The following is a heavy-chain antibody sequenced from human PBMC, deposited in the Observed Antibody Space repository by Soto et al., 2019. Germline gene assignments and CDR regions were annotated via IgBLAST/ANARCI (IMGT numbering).Heavy chain of an antibody. Sequence: QLQLQESGPGLVKPSETLSLTCTVSGGSISSSSYYWGWIRQPPGKGLEWIGSIYYSGSTYYNPSLKSRVTISVDTSKNQFALKLSSVTAADTAVYYCARQLGEGFDYWGQGTLVTVSS. CDR3: ARQLGEGFDY. J-gene: IGHJ4*02. D-gene: IGHD3-10*01. CDR2: IYYSGST. CDR1: GGSISSSSYY. V-gene: IGHV4-39*01.